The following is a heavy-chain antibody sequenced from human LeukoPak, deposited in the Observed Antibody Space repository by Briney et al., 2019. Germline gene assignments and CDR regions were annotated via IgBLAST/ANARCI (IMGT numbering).Heavy chain of an antibody. V-gene: IGHV1-24*01. CDR1: RNTFTDLS. J-gene: IGHJ4*02. CDR2: FHHEDVET. D-gene: IGHD2/OR15-2a*01. Sequence: SVPVSCKVSRNTFTDLSMNWVRQAPGKGLEWMGGFHHEDVETLYAHNSQARVTMPEDTCTAKAYMDLSSLRPDDTAVYYCATDFYRSRQFDYGGE. CDR3: ATDFYRSRQFDY.